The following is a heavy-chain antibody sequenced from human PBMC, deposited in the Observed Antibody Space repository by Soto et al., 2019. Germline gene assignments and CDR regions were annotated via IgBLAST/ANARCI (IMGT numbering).Heavy chain of an antibody. V-gene: IGHV3-73*02. D-gene: IGHD2-15*01. CDR3: TRQGYCSGGSCYSYYYGMDV. CDR1: GFTFSGSA. J-gene: IGHJ6*02. Sequence: EVQLVESGGGLVQPGGSLKLSCAASGFTFSGSAMHWVRQASGKGLAWVCRSRRKANSYATAYAASVKGRFTISRDDSKNTAYLQMNSLKTEDTAVYYCTRQGYCSGGSCYSYYYGMDVWGQGTTVTVSS. CDR2: SRRKANSYAT.